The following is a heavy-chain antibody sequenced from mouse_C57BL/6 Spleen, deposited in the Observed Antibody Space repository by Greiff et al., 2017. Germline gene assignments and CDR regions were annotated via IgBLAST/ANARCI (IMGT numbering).Heavy chain of an antibody. V-gene: IGHV1-80*01. CDR1: GYAFSRYW. Sequence: QVQLQQSGAELVKPGASVKISCKASGYAFSRYWMNWVKQRPGKGLEWIGQIYPGDGDTNYNGKFKGKATLTADKSSSTAYMQLSSLTSEDSAVYFCARYYYGSSYYYDYWGQGTTLTVSS. J-gene: IGHJ2*01. CDR2: IYPGDGDT. CDR3: ARYYYGSSYYYDY. D-gene: IGHD1-1*01.